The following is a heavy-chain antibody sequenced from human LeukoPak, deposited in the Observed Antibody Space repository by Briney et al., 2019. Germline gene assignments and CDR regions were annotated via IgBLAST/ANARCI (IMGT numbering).Heavy chain of an antibody. CDR1: GFIFSSYS. D-gene: IGHD2-2*01. J-gene: IGHJ6*04. CDR3: ARDARYCSGTACYAGSYYYYGMDV. Sequence: GGSLRLSCAASGFIFSSYSMNWVRLAPGKGLEWVSYISSSGSTIYYADSVKGRFTVSRDNPKNSVYLHMNSLRAEDTAVYYCARDARYCSGTACYAGSYYYYGMDVWGKGTTVTVSS. V-gene: IGHV3-48*04. CDR2: ISSSGSTI.